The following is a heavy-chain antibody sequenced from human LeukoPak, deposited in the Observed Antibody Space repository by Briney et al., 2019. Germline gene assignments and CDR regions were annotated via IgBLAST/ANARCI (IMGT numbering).Heavy chain of an antibody. CDR3: ARGGWGTAIDY. J-gene: IGHJ4*02. V-gene: IGHV3-74*01. D-gene: IGHD1-7*01. CDR2: INNDGSDT. CDR1: GFSFSGYW. Sequence: PGGSLRLSCAAPGFSFSGYWTHWVPQAPGKGLLWVSCINNDGSDTTYADSVKGRFTISRDNAKNTVDLQMNSLRAEDTAVYYCARGGWGTAIDYLGQGTLVTVSS.